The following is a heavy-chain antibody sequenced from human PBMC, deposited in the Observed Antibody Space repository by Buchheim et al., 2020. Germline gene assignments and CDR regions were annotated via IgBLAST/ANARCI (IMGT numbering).Heavy chain of an antibody. D-gene: IGHD4-17*01. CDR1: GFTFSSYG. Sequence: QVQLVESGGGVVQPGRSLRLSCAASGFTFSSYGMHWVRQAPGKGLEWVAVIWYDGSNKYYADSVKGRFTISSDSAKNSLYLQMNSLRAEDTAVYYCARDPRGDGDYAVDYWGQGT. J-gene: IGHJ4*02. CDR2: IWYDGSNK. CDR3: ARDPRGDGDYAVDY. V-gene: IGHV3-33*01.